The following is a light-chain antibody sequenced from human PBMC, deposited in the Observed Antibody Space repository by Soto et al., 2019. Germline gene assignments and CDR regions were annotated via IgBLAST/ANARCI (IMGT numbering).Light chain of an antibody. CDR3: QQSNDWALT. CDR1: QSVSSN. CDR2: GAS. V-gene: IGKV3-15*01. Sequence: EIVMTQSPATLSVSPGERATLSCRASQSVSSNLAWYKQKPGQAPRLLIYGASTTATGIAARFSGSGSGTEFTPPISRLQSDDFAVYYCQQSNDWALTFGGGTKVEI. J-gene: IGKJ4*01.